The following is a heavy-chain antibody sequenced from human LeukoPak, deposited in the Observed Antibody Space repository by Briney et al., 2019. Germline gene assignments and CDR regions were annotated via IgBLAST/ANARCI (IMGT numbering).Heavy chain of an antibody. D-gene: IGHD5-18*01. CDR3: AKDRNVNTAMVDY. J-gene: IGHJ4*02. V-gene: IGHV3-23*01. Sequence: TGGSLRLSCAASGFTFSSYAMSWVRQAPGKGLEWVSGLISSGGRAYYADSVKGRFTISRDNSKNTLYLQMNSLRAEDTAVYYCAKDRNVNTAMVDYWGQGTLVTVSS. CDR2: LISSGGRA. CDR1: GFTFSSYA.